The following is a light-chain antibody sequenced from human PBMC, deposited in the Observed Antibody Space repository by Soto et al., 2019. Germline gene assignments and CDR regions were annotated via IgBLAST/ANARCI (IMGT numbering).Light chain of an antibody. CDR3: SSYTSSTVDV. V-gene: IGLV2-14*01. CDR2: DVS. CDR1: SSDVGGYNY. J-gene: IGLJ1*01. Sequence: QSALTQPASVSGSPGQSITISCTGTSSDVGGYNYVSWYQQHPGKAPKRMIYDVSNRPSGVSTRFSGSKSGNTASLTISGLQAEDEADDYCSSYTSSTVDVFGTGTKVTVL.